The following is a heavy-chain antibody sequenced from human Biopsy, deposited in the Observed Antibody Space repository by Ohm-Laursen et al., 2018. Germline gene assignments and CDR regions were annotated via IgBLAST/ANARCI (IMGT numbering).Heavy chain of an antibody. J-gene: IGHJ6*02. CDR2: IKPNNGDT. CDR1: GYTYPDYY. D-gene: IGHD3-3*01. CDR3: ATRGGDDFWSGHYSEIYYYYTLDV. Sequence: SVKVSCKASGYTYPDYYVHWVRQAPGQGLEWMGWIKPNNGDTDYSQRFQGRVTLAWDRSTSTGYMEVSSLRSGDTALYYCATRGGDDFWSGHYSEIYYYYTLDVWGQGTMVTVSS. V-gene: IGHV1-2*02.